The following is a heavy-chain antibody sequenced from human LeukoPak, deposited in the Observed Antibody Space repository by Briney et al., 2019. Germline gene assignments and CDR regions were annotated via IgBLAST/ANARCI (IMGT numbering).Heavy chain of an antibody. D-gene: IGHD3-22*01. CDR2: ISSSSTYI. CDR3: ASTLLVSLGAFDI. J-gene: IGHJ3*02. V-gene: IGHV3-21*01. CDR1: GFTFSSYI. Sequence: GGSLRLSCAASGFTFSSYIMNWVRQAPGKGLEWVSSISSSSTYIYYADSVKGRFTISRDNAKNSLYLQMNSLRAEDTAIYYCASTLLVSLGAFDIWGQGTMVTVSS.